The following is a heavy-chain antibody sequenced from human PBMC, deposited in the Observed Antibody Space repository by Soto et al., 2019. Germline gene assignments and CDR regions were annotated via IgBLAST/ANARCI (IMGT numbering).Heavy chain of an antibody. D-gene: IGHD6-13*01. V-gene: IGHV3-30*18. CDR3: AKHQGIAASHGID. J-gene: IGHJ3*01. Sequence: QVQLVESGGGVVQPGRSLRLSCAASGFTFNNYVMHWVRQAPGKGLEWVATISNDGSDKYYADSVKGRLTISRDNSKNTVYLQMNSLRAEETAVYYCAKHQGIAASHGIDWGQGTMVTVSS. CDR2: ISNDGSDK. CDR1: GFTFNNYV.